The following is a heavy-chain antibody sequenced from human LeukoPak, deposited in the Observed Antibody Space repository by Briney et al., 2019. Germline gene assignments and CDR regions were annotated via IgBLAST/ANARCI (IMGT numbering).Heavy chain of an antibody. V-gene: IGHV3-11*01. Sequence: GGSLRLSCAASGFTFSDYYMSWIRQAPGKGLEWVSYISSSGSTIYYADSVKGRFTISRDNAKNSLYLQMNSLRAEDTAVYYCARVGIVATIYHHYYYGMDVWGQGTTVTVSS. CDR2: ISSSGSTI. D-gene: IGHD5-12*01. J-gene: IGHJ6*02. CDR3: ARVGIVATIYHHYYYGMDV. CDR1: GFTFSDYY.